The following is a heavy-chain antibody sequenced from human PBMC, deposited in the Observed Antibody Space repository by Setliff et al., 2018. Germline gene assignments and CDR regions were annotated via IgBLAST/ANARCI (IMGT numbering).Heavy chain of an antibody. CDR3: AGLYYSGSGSYYPFDY. D-gene: IGHD3-10*01. CDR1: GGSVRSHY. V-gene: IGHV4-59*08. Sequence: SETLSLTCTVSGGSVRSHYWSWIRHSPGKGLEWIGFIFYSGDTKSNPSLKSRVTMSVDTSKNQFSLSLTSVTAEDTAVYYCAGLYYSGSGSYYPFDYWGQGTLVTVSS. CDR2: IFYSGDT. J-gene: IGHJ4*02.